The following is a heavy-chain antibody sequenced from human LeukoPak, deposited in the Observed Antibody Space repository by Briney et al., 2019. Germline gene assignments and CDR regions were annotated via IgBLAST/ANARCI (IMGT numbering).Heavy chain of an antibody. V-gene: IGHV1-2*02. CDR3: ARAVLHYDSSVGWFDP. CDR2: INPNSGGT. Sequence: GGSLRLSCAASGFTFSSYGMHWVRQAPGQGLEWMGWINPNSGGTNYAQKFQGRVTMTRDTSISTAYMELSRLRSDDTAVYYCARAVLHYDSSVGWFDPWGQGTLVTVSS. D-gene: IGHD3-22*01. J-gene: IGHJ5*02. CDR1: GFTFSSYG.